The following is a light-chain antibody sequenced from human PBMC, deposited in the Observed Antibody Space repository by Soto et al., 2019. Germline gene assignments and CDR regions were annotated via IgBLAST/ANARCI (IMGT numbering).Light chain of an antibody. CDR3: QQTYATPIT. CDR2: GAS. CDR1: HPISNY. J-gene: IGKJ5*01. V-gene: IGKV1-39*01. Sequence: DIPMTQSPSSLSASVGDRVTITCRASHPISNYLNWYQHRPGKAPKLLIYGASTLQSGVPSRFSGSESGTDFTLTITSLQPEDCATYYWQQTYATPITFGQGTRLEIK.